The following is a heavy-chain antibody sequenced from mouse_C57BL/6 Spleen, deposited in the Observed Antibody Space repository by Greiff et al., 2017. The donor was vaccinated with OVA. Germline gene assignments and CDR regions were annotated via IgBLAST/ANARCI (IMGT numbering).Heavy chain of an antibody. CDR2: IYPSDSET. CDR1: GYTFTSYW. V-gene: IGHV1-61*01. Sequence: QVQLQQPGAELVRPGSSVKLSCKASGYTFTSYWMDWVKQRPGQGLEWIGNIYPSDSETHYNQKFKDKATLTVDKSSSTAYMQLSSLTSEDSAVYYCAYYSNYTWYFDVWGTGTTVTVSS. CDR3: AYYSNYTWYFDV. D-gene: IGHD2-5*01. J-gene: IGHJ1*03.